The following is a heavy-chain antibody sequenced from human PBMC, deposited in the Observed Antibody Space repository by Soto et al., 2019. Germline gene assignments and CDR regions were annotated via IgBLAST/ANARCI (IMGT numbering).Heavy chain of an antibody. Sequence: HPGGSLRLSCAASGFTFSNCAMSWVRQAPGKGLEWVSGISGSGNNRNYGGAVKGRFTISRDNSKNMLYLQMNSLRAEDTAVYYCAKSPAPFDWYFDLWGRGTLVTVSS. D-gene: IGHD3-10*01. CDR2: ISGSGNNR. V-gene: IGHV3-23*01. CDR3: AKSPAPFDWYFDL. J-gene: IGHJ2*01. CDR1: GFTFSNCA.